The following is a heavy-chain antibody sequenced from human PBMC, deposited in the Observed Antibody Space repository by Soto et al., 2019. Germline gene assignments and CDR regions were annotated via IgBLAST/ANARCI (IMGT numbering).Heavy chain of an antibody. CDR3: TTASDYYYYYGMDV. J-gene: IGHJ6*02. Sequence: GGSLRLSCAASGFTFSNAWMSWVRQAPGKGLEWVGRIKSKTDGGTTDYAAPVKGRFTISRDDSKNTLYLQMNSLKTEDTAVYYCTTASDYYYYYGMDVWSQGTTVTVSS. CDR1: GFTFSNAW. D-gene: IGHD2-21*02. V-gene: IGHV3-15*01. CDR2: IKSKTDGGTT.